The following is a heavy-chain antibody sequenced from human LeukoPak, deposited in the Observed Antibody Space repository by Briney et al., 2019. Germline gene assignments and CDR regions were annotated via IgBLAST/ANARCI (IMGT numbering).Heavy chain of an antibody. D-gene: IGHD3-22*01. Sequence: SETLSPTCTVSGGSISSSSYYWGWIRQPPGKGLEWIGSIYYSGSTYYNPSLKSRVTISVDTSKNQFSLKLSSVTAADTAVYYCATAPGDYYDSSGYYYDFLGMDYWGQGTLVTVSS. CDR1: GGSISSSSYY. V-gene: IGHV4-39*01. CDR3: ATAPGDYYDSSGYYYDFLGMDY. CDR2: IYYSGST. J-gene: IGHJ4*02.